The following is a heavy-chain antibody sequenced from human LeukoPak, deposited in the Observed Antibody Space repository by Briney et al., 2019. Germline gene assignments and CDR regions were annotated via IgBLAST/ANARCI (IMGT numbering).Heavy chain of an antibody. CDR3: ARDFSGGDYYFDY. CDR2: ISSSSSTI. J-gene: IGHJ4*02. D-gene: IGHD3-16*01. CDR1: GFTFSRYS. Sequence: PGGSLRLSCAASGFTFSRYSMNWVRQAPGKGLEWVSYISSSSSTIYYADSVKGRFTISRDNAKNSLYLQMNSLRAEDTAVYYCARDFSGGDYYFDYWGQGTLVTVSS. V-gene: IGHV3-48*01.